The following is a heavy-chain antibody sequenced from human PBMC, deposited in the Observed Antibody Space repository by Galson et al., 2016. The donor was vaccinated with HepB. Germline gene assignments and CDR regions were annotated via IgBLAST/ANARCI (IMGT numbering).Heavy chain of an antibody. CDR2: LYASGKT. Sequence: SLRLSCAASGFIVSSNYMNWVRQAPGNGLEWVSVLYASGKTYYADSVKGRFTISRDNSKNILFLQMNSLRAEEPAVYYCTRGWIREYSSGNGGGNGGDHWGQGTLVTVSS. V-gene: IGHV3-53*01. CDR3: TRGWIREYSSGNGGGNGGDH. CDR1: GFIVSSNY. D-gene: IGHD2-21*01. J-gene: IGHJ4*02.